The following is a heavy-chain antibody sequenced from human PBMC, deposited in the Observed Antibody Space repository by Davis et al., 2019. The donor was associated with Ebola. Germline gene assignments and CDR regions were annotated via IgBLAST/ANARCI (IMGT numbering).Heavy chain of an antibody. CDR2: INPNSGGT. CDR1: GYTFTGYY. Sequence: AASVKVSCKASGYTFTGYYMHWVRQAPGQGLEWMGWINPNSGGTKYAQKFQGWVTMTRDTSISTAYMELSRLRSDDTAVYYCAREGYCSGGSCYYFDYWGQGTLVTVSS. CDR3: AREGYCSGGSCYYFDY. J-gene: IGHJ4*02. D-gene: IGHD2-15*01. V-gene: IGHV1-2*04.